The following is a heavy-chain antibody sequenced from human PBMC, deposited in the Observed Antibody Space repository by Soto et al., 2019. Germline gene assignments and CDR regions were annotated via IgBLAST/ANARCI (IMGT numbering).Heavy chain of an antibody. V-gene: IGHV3-9*01. CDR2: ISWNSGSI. D-gene: IGHD6-6*01. CDR3: AKDPYSSSSGFDY. Sequence: EVQLVESGGGLVQPGRSLRLSCAASGFTFDDYAMHWVRQAPGKGLEWVSGISWNSGSIGYADSVKGRFTISRDNAKNSLYLQMNSLRAEDTALYYCAKDPYSSSSGFDYWGQGPLVTVSS. J-gene: IGHJ4*02. CDR1: GFTFDDYA.